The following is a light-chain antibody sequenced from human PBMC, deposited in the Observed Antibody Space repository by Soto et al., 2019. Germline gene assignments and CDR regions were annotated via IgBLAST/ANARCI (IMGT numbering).Light chain of an antibody. CDR1: QSVSSF. CDR2: DAS. V-gene: IGKV3-11*01. Sequence: EIVLTQSPATLSLSPGERATLSCRASQSVSSFFVWYQQKRGQAPRLLIYDASMRATGIPARFSGSGSGTDFTLTISSLEPEDFAVYYCQQRLNWPLTFGGGTTVEIK. CDR3: QQRLNWPLT. J-gene: IGKJ4*01.